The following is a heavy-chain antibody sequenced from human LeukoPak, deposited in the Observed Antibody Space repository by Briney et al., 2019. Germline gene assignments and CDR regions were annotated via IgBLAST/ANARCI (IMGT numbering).Heavy chain of an antibody. CDR2: IWYDGSNE. CDR1: GFSFGTYS. J-gene: IGHJ6*02. V-gene: IGHV3-33*01. D-gene: IGHD2/OR15-2a*01. CDR3: ASRSNPGAILSYYYGMDV. Sequence: GGSLRLSCVVSGFSFGTYSMHWARQVPGKGLEWVAVIWYDGSNEDYADSVKGRFTISRDNSKNTLYLQMNSLRVEDTAVYYCASRSNPGAILSYYYGMDVWGQGTTVTVSS.